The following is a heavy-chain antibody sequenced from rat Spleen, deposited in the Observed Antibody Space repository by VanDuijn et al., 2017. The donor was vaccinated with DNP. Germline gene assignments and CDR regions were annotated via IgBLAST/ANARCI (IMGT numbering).Heavy chain of an antibody. J-gene: IGHJ1*01. CDR3: ARRCYYGSYWYFDF. D-gene: IGHD1-6*01. Sequence: EVQLVESGGDLVQPGRSLKLSCVASGFTFNNYWMTWIRQVPGKGLEWVASISPSGGSTYYRDSVKGRFTISRDNAKSTLYLQMDSLRSEDTATYYCARRCYYGSYWYFDFWGPGTMVTVSS. CDR2: ISPSGGST. V-gene: IGHV5-31*01. CDR1: GFTFNNYW.